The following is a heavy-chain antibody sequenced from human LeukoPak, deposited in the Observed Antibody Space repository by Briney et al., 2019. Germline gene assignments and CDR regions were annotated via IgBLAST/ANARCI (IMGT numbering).Heavy chain of an antibody. Sequence: ASVKVSCKASGYTFTSYDINWVRQATGQGLEWMGWMNPNSGNTGYAQKFQGRVTITRNTSISTAYMELSSLRSEDTAVYYCARGGGPGSYYYYYMDVWGKGTTVTASS. V-gene: IGHV1-8*03. CDR3: ARGGGPGSYYYYYMDV. J-gene: IGHJ6*03. D-gene: IGHD2-15*01. CDR1: GYTFTSYD. CDR2: MNPNSGNT.